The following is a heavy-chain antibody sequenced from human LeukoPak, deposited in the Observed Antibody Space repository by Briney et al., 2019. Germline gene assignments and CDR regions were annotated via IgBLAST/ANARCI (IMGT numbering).Heavy chain of an antibody. Sequence: GGSLRLSCAASGFTFNNYAMYWARQAPGKGLEWVTTISGSGGSTYYVDSVKGRFTISRDNSKNTLYLQMNSLRVEDTAVYYCARGNSTWYYFDYWGQGTLATVSS. V-gene: IGHV3-23*01. CDR2: ISGSGGST. D-gene: IGHD2/OR15-2a*01. J-gene: IGHJ4*02. CDR1: GFTFNNYA. CDR3: ARGNSTWYYFDY.